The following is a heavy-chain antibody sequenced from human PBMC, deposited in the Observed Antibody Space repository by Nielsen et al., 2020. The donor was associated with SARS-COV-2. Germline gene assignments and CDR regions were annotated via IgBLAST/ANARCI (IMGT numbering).Heavy chain of an antibody. CDR3: AREARDTFDI. Sequence: GESLKISCAASGFRFTSYTMNWVRQAPGKGLEWVAVIWHDGSNKFYVDSVKGRFTISRDNSQSTVYLQMSSLRAEDTAVYYCAREARDTFDIWGQGTMVTVSS. CDR1: GFRFTSYT. V-gene: IGHV3-33*08. J-gene: IGHJ3*02. CDR2: IWHDGSNK.